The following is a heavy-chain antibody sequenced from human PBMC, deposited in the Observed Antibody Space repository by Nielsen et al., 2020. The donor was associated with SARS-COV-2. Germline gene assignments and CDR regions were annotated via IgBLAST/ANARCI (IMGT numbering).Heavy chain of an antibody. CDR2: IWYDGNTQ. CDR3: ASFSGSYYWFDT. Sequence: GESLKISCAASGFTFSSYAMHWVRQAPGKGLEWVALIWYDGNTQYNTDSVKGRFTISRDNSKNTLYLQMNSLRAEDTAVYYCASFSGSYYWFDTWGQGTLVAVST. J-gene: IGHJ5*02. CDR1: GFTFSSYA. V-gene: IGHV3-33*08. D-gene: IGHD1-26*01.